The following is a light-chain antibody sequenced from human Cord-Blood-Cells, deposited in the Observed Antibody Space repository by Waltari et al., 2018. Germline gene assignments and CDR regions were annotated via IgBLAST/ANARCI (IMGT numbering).Light chain of an antibody. CDR2: DVS. CDR1: SRAVGGYTY. J-gene: IGLJ1*01. CDR3: SSYTSSSTYV. Sequence: QSALTQPASVSGSPGQSITISCTGTSRAVGGYTYFSWYQQHPGKAPKLMIYDVSNRPSGVSNRFSGSKSGNTASLTISGLQAEDEADYYCSSYTSSSTYVFGTGTKVTVL. V-gene: IGLV2-14*01.